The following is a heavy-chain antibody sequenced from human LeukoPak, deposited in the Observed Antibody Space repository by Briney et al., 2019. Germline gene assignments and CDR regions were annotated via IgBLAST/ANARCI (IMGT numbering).Heavy chain of an antibody. J-gene: IGHJ1*01. V-gene: IGHV3-33*06. CDR2: IWYDGSYK. CDR1: GFTFSSYG. CDR3: AKGDTYDSSGYYYPQYFQH. Sequence: GSLRLSCAASGFTFSSYGMHWVRQAPGKGLEWVAVIWYDGSYKYYADSVKGRFTISRDNSKNTLYLQMNSLRAEDTAVYYCAKGDTYDSSGYYYPQYFQHWGQGTLVTVSS. D-gene: IGHD3-22*01.